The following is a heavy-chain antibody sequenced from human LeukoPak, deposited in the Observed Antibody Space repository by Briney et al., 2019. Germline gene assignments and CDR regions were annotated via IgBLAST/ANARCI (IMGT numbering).Heavy chain of an antibody. Sequence: SETLSLTCAVSDDSFSSHYWTWIRQPPGKGLEWIGYISYIGSTNYNPSLKSRVTISIDTSRNQFSLRLGSVTAADTAVYYCARDLVTVTKGFDIWGQGTMVSVSS. CDR1: DDSFSSHY. CDR3: ARDLVTVTKGFDI. J-gene: IGHJ3*02. D-gene: IGHD4-17*01. V-gene: IGHV4-59*11. CDR2: ISYIGST.